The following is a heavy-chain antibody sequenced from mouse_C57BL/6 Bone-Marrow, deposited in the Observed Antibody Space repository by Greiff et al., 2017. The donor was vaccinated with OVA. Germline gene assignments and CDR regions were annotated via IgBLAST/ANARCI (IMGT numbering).Heavy chain of an antibody. Sequence: QVQLQQPGAELVKPGASVKLSCKASGYTFTSYWMQWVKQRPGQGLEWIGEIDPSDSYTNSNQKFKGKATLTVDTSSSTAYMQLSSLTSEDSAVYYCACGNFRGYWGQGTTLTVSS. CDR3: ACGNFRGY. V-gene: IGHV1-50*01. J-gene: IGHJ2*01. D-gene: IGHD2-1*01. CDR1: GYTFTSYW. CDR2: IDPSDSYT.